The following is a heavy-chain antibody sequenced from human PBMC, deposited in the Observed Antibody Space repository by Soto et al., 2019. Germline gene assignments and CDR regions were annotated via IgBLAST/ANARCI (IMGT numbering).Heavy chain of an antibody. D-gene: IGHD7-27*01. CDR3: ARVHWGFDY. CDR2: IYYSGST. Sequence: SETLSLTCTVSGGSISSYYWSWIRQPPGKGLEWIGYIYYSGSTNYNPSLKSRVTISVDTSKNQFSLKLSSVTAADTAVYYCARVHWGFDYWGPGTLVTVSS. J-gene: IGHJ4*02. V-gene: IGHV4-59*01. CDR1: GGSISSYY.